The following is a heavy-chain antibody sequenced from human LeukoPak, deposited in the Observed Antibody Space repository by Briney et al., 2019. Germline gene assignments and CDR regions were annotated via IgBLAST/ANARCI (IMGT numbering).Heavy chain of an antibody. Sequence: GGSLRLSCAASGFTFSSYEMNWVRQAPGKGLEWVSYVRSSGSVTYYADSVKGRFTISRDNAKNSLYLQMNSLRAEDTAVYYCARDLGFGELYVYFDYWGQGTLVTVSS. CDR2: VRSSGSVT. CDR1: GFTFSSYE. J-gene: IGHJ4*02. D-gene: IGHD3-10*01. V-gene: IGHV3-48*03. CDR3: ARDLGFGELYVYFDY.